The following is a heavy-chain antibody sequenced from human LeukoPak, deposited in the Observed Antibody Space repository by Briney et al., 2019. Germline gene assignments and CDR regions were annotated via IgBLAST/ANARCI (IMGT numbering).Heavy chain of an antibody. J-gene: IGHJ4*02. D-gene: IGHD1-26*01. CDR1: GGSISSYY. CDR2: IYYSGST. V-gene: IGHV4-59*01. CDR3: ARDDDSGSSY. Sequence: SETLSLTCTVSGGSISSYYWSWIRQPPGKGLEWIGYIYYSGSTNYYPSLKSRVTISVDTSKNQFSLKLSSVTAADTAVYYCARDDDSGSSYWGQGTLVTVSS.